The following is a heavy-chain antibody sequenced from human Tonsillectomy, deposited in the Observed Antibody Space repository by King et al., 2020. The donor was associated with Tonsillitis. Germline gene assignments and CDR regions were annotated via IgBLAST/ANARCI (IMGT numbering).Heavy chain of an antibody. Sequence: VQLVESGGGVVQPGRSLRLSCAASGFTFSSYGMHWVRQAPGKGLEWVAVISYDVSKKYYADSVKGRFTISRDNSKNTLYLQMNSLRAEDTAVYYCAKDSSSHFDYWGQGTLVTVSS. CDR2: ISYDVSKK. V-gene: IGHV3-30*18. CDR1: GFTFSSYG. J-gene: IGHJ4*02. D-gene: IGHD2-2*01. CDR3: AKDSSSHFDY.